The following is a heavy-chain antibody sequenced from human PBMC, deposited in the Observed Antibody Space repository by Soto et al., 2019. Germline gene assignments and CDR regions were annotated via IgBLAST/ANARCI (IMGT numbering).Heavy chain of an antibody. V-gene: IGHV3-30*18. J-gene: IGHJ6*02. Sequence: GGSLRLSCAASGFTFSSYGMHWVRQAPGKGLEWVAVISYDGSNKYYADSVKGRFTISRDNSKNTLYLQMNSLRAEDTAVYYCAKEILRGVEDYYYYGMDVWGQGTTVTVSS. D-gene: IGHD2-15*01. CDR3: AKEILRGVEDYYYYGMDV. CDR2: ISYDGSNK. CDR1: GFTFSSYG.